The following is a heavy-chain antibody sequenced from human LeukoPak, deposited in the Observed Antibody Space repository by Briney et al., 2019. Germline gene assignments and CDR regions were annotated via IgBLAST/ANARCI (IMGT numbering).Heavy chain of an antibody. CDR1: GGSISSYY. Sequence: TSETLSLTCTVSGGSISSYYWSWIRQPAGKGLEWIGRIYTSGSTNYNPSLKSRVTMSVDTSKNQFSLKLSSVTAADTAVYYCARGQEDSSGLYNWFDPWGQGTLVTVSS. V-gene: IGHV4-4*07. CDR2: IYTSGST. CDR3: ARGQEDSSGLYNWFDP. D-gene: IGHD3-22*01. J-gene: IGHJ5*02.